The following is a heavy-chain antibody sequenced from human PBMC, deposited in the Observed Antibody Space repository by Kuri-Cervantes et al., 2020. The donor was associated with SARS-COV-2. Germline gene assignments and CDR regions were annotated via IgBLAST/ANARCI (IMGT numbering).Heavy chain of an antibody. V-gene: IGHV1-24*01. CDR3: ATAYSSSWRYYYYGMDV. D-gene: IGHD6-13*01. CDR1: GSTLTELS. Sequence: SVNVSCKVSGSTLTELSMHWVRLAPGQGLEWMGGFDPEDGETIYAQKFQGRVTMPEDTSTDTAYMELSSLRSEDTAVYYCATAYSSSWRYYYYGMDVWGQGTTVTVSS. CDR2: FDPEDGET. J-gene: IGHJ6*02.